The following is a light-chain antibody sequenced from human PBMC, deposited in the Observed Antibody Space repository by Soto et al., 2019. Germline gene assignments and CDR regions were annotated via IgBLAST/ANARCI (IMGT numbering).Light chain of an antibody. V-gene: IGLV2-14*01. CDR2: EVS. CDR1: SSDVGGYNY. J-gene: IGLJ1*01. CDR3: SSYTSSSTEV. Sequence: QSVLNQPPSASGSPGHSITIACTGTSSDVGGYNYVSWYQQHPGKAPKLMIYEVSNRPSGVSNRFSGSKSGNTASLTISGLQAEDEADYYCSSYTSSSTEVFGTGTKVTVL.